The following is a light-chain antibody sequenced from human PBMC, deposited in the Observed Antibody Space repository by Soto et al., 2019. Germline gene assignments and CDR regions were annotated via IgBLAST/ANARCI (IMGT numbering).Light chain of an antibody. CDR1: QSVSSSY. Sequence: EIVLTQSPGTLSLSPGERATLSCRAIQSVSSSYLAWYQQKPGQAPRLLIYGASSRATGIPDRFSGSGSGTDFTLTISRLEPEDFAVYYCQQYGSSPSLTFGGGTKVDI. CDR3: QQYGSSPSLT. V-gene: IGKV3-20*01. CDR2: GAS. J-gene: IGKJ4*01.